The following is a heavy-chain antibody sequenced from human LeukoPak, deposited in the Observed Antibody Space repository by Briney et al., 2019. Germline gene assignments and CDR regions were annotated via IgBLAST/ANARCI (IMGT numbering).Heavy chain of an antibody. J-gene: IGHJ4*02. CDR3: ATYRQVLLPFES. CDR1: GFTFTDAW. V-gene: IGHV3-15*01. D-gene: IGHD2-8*02. Sequence: GGSLRLSCAASGFTFTDAWMSWVRQAPGKGLEWVGHIKSKTDGGTTDYAASVRGRFTISRDNSKSTLSLQMNSLRAEDTAIYYCATYRQVLLPFESWGQGTLVTVSS. CDR2: IKSKTDGGTT.